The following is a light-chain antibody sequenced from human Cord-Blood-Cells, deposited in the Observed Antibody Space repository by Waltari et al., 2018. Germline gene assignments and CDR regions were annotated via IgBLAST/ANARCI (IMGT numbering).Light chain of an antibody. CDR1: SSDVGSSTL. Sequence: QSALTQPASVSGSPGQSITISCTGTSSDVGSSTLVSWYQQHPGKAPKLMIYEGSKRPSGVSNRFSGSKSGNTASLTISGLQAEDEADYYCCSYAGSSTHVVFVGGTKLTVL. CDR2: EGS. V-gene: IGLV2-23*01. J-gene: IGLJ2*01. CDR3: CSYAGSSTHVV.